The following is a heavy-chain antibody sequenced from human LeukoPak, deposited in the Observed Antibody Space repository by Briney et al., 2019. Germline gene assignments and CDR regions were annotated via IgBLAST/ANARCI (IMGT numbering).Heavy chain of an antibody. V-gene: IGHV3-21*01. CDR2: ISTSSSYI. CDR1: GFTFSSYS. J-gene: IGHJ4*02. CDR3: ARDPGSTVTTFDY. Sequence: GGSLRLSCAASGFTFSSYSMNWVRQAPGKGLEWVSSISTSSSYIYFADSVKGRFTISRDNAKNSLYLQMNSPRAEDTAVYYCARDPGSTVTTFDYWGQGTLVTVSS. D-gene: IGHD4-17*01.